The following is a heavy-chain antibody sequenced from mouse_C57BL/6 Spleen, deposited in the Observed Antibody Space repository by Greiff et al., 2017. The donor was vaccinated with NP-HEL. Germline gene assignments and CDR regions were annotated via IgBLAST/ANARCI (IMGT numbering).Heavy chain of an antibody. CDR2: INPSSGYT. Sequence: VQLQQSGAELAKPGASVKLFCKASGYTFTSYWMHWVKQRPGQGLEWIGYINPSSGYTKYNQKFKDKATLTAEKSSSTAYMQLSSLTYEDSAVYYCARIGLRRGYAMDYRGQGASVTVAS. V-gene: IGHV1-7*01. CDR3: ARIGLRRGYAMDY. J-gene: IGHJ4*01. CDR1: GYTFTSYW. D-gene: IGHD2-4*01.